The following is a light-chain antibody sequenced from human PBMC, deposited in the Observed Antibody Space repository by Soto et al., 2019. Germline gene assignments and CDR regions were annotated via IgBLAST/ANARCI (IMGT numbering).Light chain of an antibody. V-gene: IGLV2-8*01. J-gene: IGLJ2*01. CDR2: EVN. CDR1: SSDVGAYNY. Sequence: QSALTQPPSASGSPGQSVTISCTGTSSDVGAYNYVSWYQQHPGKAPKLMIYEVNKRPSGVPDRFSGSKSGNTASLTVSGLQTEDEADYYCQSFDINNVVFGGGTKLTVL. CDR3: QSFDINNVV.